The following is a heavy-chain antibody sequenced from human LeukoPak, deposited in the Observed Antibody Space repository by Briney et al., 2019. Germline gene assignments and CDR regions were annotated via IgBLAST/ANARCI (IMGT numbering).Heavy chain of an antibody. CDR2: IYYSRST. CDR3: ARVEEYQLLLGPQGMDV. J-gene: IGHJ6*02. Sequence: PSETLSLTCTVSGGSISSYYWSWIRQPPGKGLEWIGYIYYSRSTNYNPSLKSRVTISVDTSKNQFSLKLSSVTAADTAVYYCARVEEYQLLLGPQGMDVWGQGTTVTVSS. CDR1: GGSISSYY. V-gene: IGHV4-59*01. D-gene: IGHD2-2*01.